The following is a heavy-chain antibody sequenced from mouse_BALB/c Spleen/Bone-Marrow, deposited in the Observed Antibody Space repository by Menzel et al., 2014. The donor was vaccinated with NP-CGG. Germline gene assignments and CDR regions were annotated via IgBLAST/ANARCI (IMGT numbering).Heavy chain of an antibody. V-gene: IGHV14-3*02. J-gene: IGHJ1*01. CDR3: ASYRYGWYFDV. CDR1: GFNIKDTY. Sequence: EVQLQQSGAELVKPGASVKLSCTASGFNIKDTYMHWVKQRPEQGLEWIGRIDPANGNTKYDPKFQGKATITADTSSNTAYLQLSSLTSEDTAVYYCASYRYGWYFDVWGAGTTVTDSS. D-gene: IGHD2-14*01. CDR2: IDPANGNT.